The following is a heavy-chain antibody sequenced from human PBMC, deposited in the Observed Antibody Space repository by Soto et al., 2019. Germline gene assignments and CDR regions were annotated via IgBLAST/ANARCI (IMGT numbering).Heavy chain of an antibody. J-gene: IGHJ6*02. V-gene: IGHV4-34*01. CDR2: INHSGST. CDR3: ASLPRGVVVVAATHYYYGMDV. D-gene: IGHD2-15*01. CDR1: GGSFSGYY. Sequence: SETLSLTCAVYGGSFSGYYWSWIRQPPGKGLEWIGEINHSGSTNYNPSLKSRVTLSVDTSKNQFSLKLSSVTAADTAVYYCASLPRGVVVVAATHYYYGMDVWGQGTTVTVSS.